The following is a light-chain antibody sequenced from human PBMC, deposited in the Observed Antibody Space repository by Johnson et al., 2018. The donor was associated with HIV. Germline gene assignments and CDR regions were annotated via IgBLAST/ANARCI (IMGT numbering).Light chain of an antibody. CDR3: GTWDSSLSAFV. CDR2: ENN. V-gene: IGLV1-51*02. CDR1: SFNIGNNY. Sequence: QSVLTQPPSVSAAPGQKVTISCSGSSFNIGNNYVSWYQQVPGTAPKLLIYENNKRPSEIPDRFSGSKSGTSATLVITGLRTGDEADYYCGTWDSSLSAFVFGAGITVIVL. J-gene: IGLJ1*01.